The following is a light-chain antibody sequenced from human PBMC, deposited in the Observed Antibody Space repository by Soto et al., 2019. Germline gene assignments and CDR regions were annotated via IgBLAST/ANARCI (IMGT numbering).Light chain of an antibody. V-gene: IGLV1-44*01. J-gene: IGLJ2*01. CDR3: AAWDDSLNGVV. CDR1: SSDIGSNT. Sequence: QSVLTQPPSASGTPVQRVTVSCSGSSSDIGSNTVNWYQQLQGTAPKLLMYSNNQRPLGVPDRFYGSKSGTSASLAISGLQSEDEADYYCAAWDDSLNGVVFGGGTKLTLL. CDR2: SNN.